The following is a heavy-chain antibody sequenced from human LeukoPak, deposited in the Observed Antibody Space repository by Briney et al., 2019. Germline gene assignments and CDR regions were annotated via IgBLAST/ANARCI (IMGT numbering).Heavy chain of an antibody. V-gene: IGHV3-74*01. CDR3: ARVGVFEAAAGQFDY. J-gene: IGHJ4*02. CDR2: INSDGSST. Sequence: GGSLRLSCAASGFTFRSYWMHWVRQAPGKGLVWVSRINSDGSSTSYADSVKGRFTISRENAKNTLYLEMNSLRAEDTAVYYCARVGVFEAAAGQFDYWGQGTLVTVSS. CDR1: GFTFRSYW. D-gene: IGHD6-13*01.